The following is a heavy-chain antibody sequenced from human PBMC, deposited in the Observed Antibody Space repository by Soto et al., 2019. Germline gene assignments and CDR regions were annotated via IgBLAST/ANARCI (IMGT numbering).Heavy chain of an antibody. V-gene: IGHV4-34*01. CDR2: INHSGST. CDR1: GGSFSDYY. Sequence: ETLSLTCAIYGGSFSDYYWSWIRQPPGKGLEWIGEINHSGSTNYNPSLKSRVTMSVDTSKNQFSLRLNSVTAADTAVYYCARGADTALVRGYNWFDPWGQGTLVTVSS. D-gene: IGHD5-18*01. CDR3: ARGADTALVRGYNWFDP. J-gene: IGHJ5*02.